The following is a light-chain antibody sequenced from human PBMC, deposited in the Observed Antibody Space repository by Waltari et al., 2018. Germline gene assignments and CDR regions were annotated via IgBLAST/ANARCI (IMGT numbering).Light chain of an antibody. V-gene: IGLV3-19*01. CDR2: GNN. CDR1: SLRSYY. Sequence: SSELTQDPTVSVAMGQTVRITCQGDSLRSYYASWYQQRPGQAPILVFSGNNNRPSGVPDRFSDSSSDNTAVLTITGAQAEDEASYYCHSRDASGVGGSFGGGTKLTVL. J-gene: IGLJ2*01. CDR3: HSRDASGVGGS.